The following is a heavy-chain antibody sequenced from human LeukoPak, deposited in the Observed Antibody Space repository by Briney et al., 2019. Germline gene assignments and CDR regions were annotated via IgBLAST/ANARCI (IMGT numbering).Heavy chain of an antibody. Sequence: GASLRLSCVASGVTFRGYSRAWVRQLPGGGLEWISSIARGDFTVYPDPLKGRFTISRDKSRNKLYLQMSTLRAEDTAVYYCVKERERSKDVADDFDFWGQGTLVTVSS. CDR3: VKERERSKDVADDFDF. CDR2: IARGDFT. J-gene: IGHJ4*02. D-gene: IGHD6-19*01. CDR1: GVTFRGYS. V-gene: IGHV3-23*01.